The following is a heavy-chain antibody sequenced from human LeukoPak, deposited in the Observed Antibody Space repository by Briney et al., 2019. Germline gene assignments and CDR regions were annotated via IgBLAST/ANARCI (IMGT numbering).Heavy chain of an antibody. CDR2: IRSKAYGGTT. D-gene: IGHD3-3*01. V-gene: IGHV3-49*03. CDR1: GFTFGDYA. CDR3: TRDGPKYYAFWSGWYYYYYMDV. J-gene: IGHJ6*03. Sequence: GGSLRLSCTASGFTFGDYAMSWFRQAPGKGLEWVGFIRSKAYGGTTEYAASVKGRFTISRDDSKSIAYLQMNSLKTEDTAVYYCTRDGPKYYAFWSGWYYYYYMDVWGKGTTVTVSS.